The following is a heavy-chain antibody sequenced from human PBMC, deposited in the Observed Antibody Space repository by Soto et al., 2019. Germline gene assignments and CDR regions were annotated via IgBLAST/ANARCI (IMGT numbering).Heavy chain of an antibody. J-gene: IGHJ4*02. Sequence: QAGGSLRLSCAASGFTFSTYWMTWVRQAPGKGLEWVANIKQDGSEKYYVESVKGRFTISRDNTRNSLYLHMNSLRAEDTALYYCARSEDYTSTSDYWGQGTLVTVSS. V-gene: IGHV3-7*01. CDR2: IKQDGSEK. CDR1: GFTFSTYW. D-gene: IGHD4-4*01. CDR3: ARSEDYTSTSDY.